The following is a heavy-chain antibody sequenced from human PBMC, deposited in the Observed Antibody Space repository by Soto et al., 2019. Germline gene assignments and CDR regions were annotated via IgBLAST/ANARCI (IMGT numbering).Heavy chain of an antibody. D-gene: IGHD2-2*03. J-gene: IGHJ5*02. Sequence: GGSLRLSCAASGFTFSSYAMSWVRQAPWKGLEWVSAISGSGGGTYYADSVKGRFTISRDNSKNTLYLQMKSLRAEDTAVYYCAGDCSSTSCYFDWFDPWGQGTLVTVSS. CDR1: GFTFSSYA. V-gene: IGHV3-23*01. CDR2: ISGSGGGT. CDR3: AGDCSSTSCYFDWFDP.